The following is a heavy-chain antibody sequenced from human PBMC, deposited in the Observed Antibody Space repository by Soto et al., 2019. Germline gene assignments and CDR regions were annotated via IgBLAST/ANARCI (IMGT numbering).Heavy chain of an antibody. D-gene: IGHD2-8*02. Sequence: QVQLQQWGAGLLKPSETLSLTCAVYGGSFSGYYWTWIRQPPGTGLEWIGEINHSGSTNYNPSLKSRVTISVDTSEIQFSLKLTSVTAADTAVYYCARDKITGLFDYWGQGTLVTVSS. CDR1: GGSFSGYY. CDR3: ARDKITGLFDY. V-gene: IGHV4-34*01. CDR2: INHSGST. J-gene: IGHJ4*02.